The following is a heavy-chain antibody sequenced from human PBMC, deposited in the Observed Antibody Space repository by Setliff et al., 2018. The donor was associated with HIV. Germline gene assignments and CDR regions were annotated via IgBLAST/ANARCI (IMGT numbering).Heavy chain of an antibody. CDR1: GFTFSSYG. CDR3: AKGYTSTWGPFDH. V-gene: IGHV3-30*02. Sequence: GGSLRLSCAASGFTFSSYGMHWVRQAPGKGLEWVAFIRYDGSNKYYADSVKGRFTISRDNSKNTLYLQMNSLRAEDTAVYYCAKGYTSTWGPFDHWGQGTLVTVSS. J-gene: IGHJ4*02. CDR2: IRYDGSNK. D-gene: IGHD6-13*01.